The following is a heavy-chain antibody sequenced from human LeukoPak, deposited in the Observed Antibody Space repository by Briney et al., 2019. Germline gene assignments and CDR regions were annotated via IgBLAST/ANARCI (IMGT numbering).Heavy chain of an antibody. CDR2: IYSGGNT. Sequence: GGSLRLSCAASGFSVSNTYMSWVRQAPGEGLEWVSIIYSGGNTYYADSVKGRFTISRDNSQNTLYLQMNSLRAEDTARYYCARGVITVPGPLDYWGQGTLVTVSS. V-gene: IGHV3-53*01. J-gene: IGHJ4*02. CDR3: ARGVITVPGPLDY. D-gene: IGHD6-19*01. CDR1: GFSVSNTY.